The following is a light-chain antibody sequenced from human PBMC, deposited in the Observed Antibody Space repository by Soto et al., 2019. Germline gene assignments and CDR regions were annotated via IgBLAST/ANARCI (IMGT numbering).Light chain of an antibody. V-gene: IGLV1-40*01. Sequence: QSVLTQPPSVSGAPGQRVTISCTGSSSNIGAGYDVHWYQQLPGTAPKLLIYGNSNRPSGVPDRFSGSKSGTSASLAITGLQAEDEADYYCQSDDSSLSGIVVFGGGTKLTVL. J-gene: IGLJ2*01. CDR3: QSDDSSLSGIVV. CDR1: SSNIGAGYD. CDR2: GNS.